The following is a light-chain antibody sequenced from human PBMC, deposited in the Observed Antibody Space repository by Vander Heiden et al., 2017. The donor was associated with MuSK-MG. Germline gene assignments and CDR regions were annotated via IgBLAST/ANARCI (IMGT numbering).Light chain of an antibody. J-gene: IGKJ5*01. CDR3: QQYGSSPPIT. CDR2: GAS. CDR1: QSVSSSY. Sequence: DIVLTQSPGTLSLSPGERATLSCRASQSVSSSYLAWYQQKPGQAPRLLIYGASSRATGIPDRFSGSGSVTDFTLTISRLEPEDFAVYYCQQYGSSPPITFGQGTRLEIK. V-gene: IGKV3-20*01.